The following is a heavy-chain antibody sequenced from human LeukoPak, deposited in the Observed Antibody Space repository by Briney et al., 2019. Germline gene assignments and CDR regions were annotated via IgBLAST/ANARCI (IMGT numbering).Heavy chain of an antibody. Sequence: GASVKVSCKASGYTFTSYDINWVRQATGQGLEWMGWINPNSGGTNYAQKFQGRVTMTRDTSISTAYMELSRLRADDTAVYYCARGYDYVWGSVIYPEEKPWGQGTLVTVSS. CDR3: ARGYDYVWGSVIYPEEKP. CDR2: INPNSGGT. V-gene: IGHV1-2*02. CDR1: GYTFTSYD. J-gene: IGHJ5*02. D-gene: IGHD3-16*01.